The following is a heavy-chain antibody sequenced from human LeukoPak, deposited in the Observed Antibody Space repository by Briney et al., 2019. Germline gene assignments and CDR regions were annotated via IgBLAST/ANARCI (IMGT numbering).Heavy chain of an antibody. D-gene: IGHD2-2*01. CDR3: ARALYHTFDY. CDR2: ISANNNNT. Sequence: ASVKVSCKASGYSFTTYGISWVRQAPGQGLEWMGWISANNNNTDNVQKLQGRVTVTTDTSTRTAYMELRSLRSDDTAVYYCARALYHTFDYWGQGTLVTVSS. J-gene: IGHJ4*02. CDR1: GYSFTTYG. V-gene: IGHV1-18*01.